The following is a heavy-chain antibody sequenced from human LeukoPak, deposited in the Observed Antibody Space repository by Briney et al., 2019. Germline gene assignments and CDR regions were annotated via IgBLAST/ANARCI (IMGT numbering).Heavy chain of an antibody. J-gene: IGHJ4*02. Sequence: PSLTLSLTCTVSGGSISSGSYYWSWIRQPPGKGLEWIGYIYYSGSTNYNPSLKSRVTISVDTSKNQFSLKLSSVTAADTAVYYCARGYSSYYFDYWGQGTLVTVSS. CDR2: IYYSGST. CDR3: ARGYSSYYFDY. CDR1: GGSISSGSYY. V-gene: IGHV4-61*01. D-gene: IGHD5-18*01.